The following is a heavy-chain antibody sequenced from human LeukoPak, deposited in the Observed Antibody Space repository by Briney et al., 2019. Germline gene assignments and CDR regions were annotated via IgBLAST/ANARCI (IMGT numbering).Heavy chain of an antibody. V-gene: IGHV4-59*01. CDR2: IYYSGST. CDR3: ARGTSSNYSRRYYYYYMDV. CDR1: GGSISSYY. Sequence: SETLSLTCTVSGGSISSYYWSWIRQPPGKGLEWIGYIYYSGSTNYNPSLKSRVTISVDTSKNQFSLKLSSVTAADTAVYYCARGTSSNYSRRYYYYYMDVWGKGTVVTVSS. J-gene: IGHJ6*03. D-gene: IGHD4-11*01.